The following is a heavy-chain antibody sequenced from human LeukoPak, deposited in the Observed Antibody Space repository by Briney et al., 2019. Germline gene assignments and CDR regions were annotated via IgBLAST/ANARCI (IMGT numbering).Heavy chain of an antibody. J-gene: IGHJ4*02. Sequence: SVTVSCKASGGTFSSHAISWVRQAPGQGLEWMGGIIPIFGTANYAQKFQGRVTITAVESMSTAYMELSSLRSEDTAVYYCARGWLAETTVVTPYNYWGQGTLVTVSS. CDR2: IIPIFGTA. V-gene: IGHV1-69*13. D-gene: IGHD4-23*01. CDR1: GGTFSSHA. CDR3: ARGWLAETTVVTPYNY.